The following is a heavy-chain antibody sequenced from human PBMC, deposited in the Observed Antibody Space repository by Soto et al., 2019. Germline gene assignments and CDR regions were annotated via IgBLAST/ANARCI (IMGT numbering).Heavy chain of an antibody. V-gene: IGHV4-59*01. CDR1: GGAISGFY. Sequence: SETLSLTCTISGGAISGFYWGWIRQPPGKGLEWIGNIYYSGSANYDPSLRSRVTISLNTSKNQFSLNLNSVTAADTAIYYCARWTYCGGDCYWLDFWGQGTLVTVSS. D-gene: IGHD2-21*02. J-gene: IGHJ4*02. CDR2: IYYSGSA. CDR3: ARWTYCGGDCYWLDF.